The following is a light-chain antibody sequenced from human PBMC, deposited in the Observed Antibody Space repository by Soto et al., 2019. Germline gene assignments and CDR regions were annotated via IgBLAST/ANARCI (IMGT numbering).Light chain of an antibody. V-gene: IGKV3-20*01. J-gene: IGKJ1*01. CDR2: GVS. Sequence: IVLTQSPGTLSLSPGEGATLSCRASQPVNSGYLAWYQQKPGQAPRLLMYGVSTRDTGIPDRFSGSGAGTDFTLTISRLEPGDFAVYYCQVSGSSPKTFGQWTKVEFK. CDR1: QPVNSGY. CDR3: QVSGSSPKT.